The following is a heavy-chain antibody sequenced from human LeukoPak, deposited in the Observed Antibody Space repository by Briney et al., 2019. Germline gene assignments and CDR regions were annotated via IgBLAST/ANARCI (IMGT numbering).Heavy chain of an antibody. Sequence: PGGSLRLSCVVSGFTFSDYDMIWIRQAPGKGLEWVSYIGTYTNYADSVRGRFTISRDNAENSLYLQMNSLRAEDTAVYYCARGGSQHFDYWGQGTLVTVSS. CDR2: IGTYT. CDR3: ARGGSQHFDY. J-gene: IGHJ4*02. D-gene: IGHD6-25*01. CDR1: GFTFSDYD. V-gene: IGHV3-11*03.